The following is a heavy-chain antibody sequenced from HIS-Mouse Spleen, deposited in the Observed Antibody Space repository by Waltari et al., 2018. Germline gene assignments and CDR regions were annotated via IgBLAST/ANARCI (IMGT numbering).Heavy chain of an antibody. Sequence: QLQLQESGPGLVKPSETLSLTCTVSGGSISSSSYYWGWIRQPPGKGLEWIGRIYYSGSTYYNPSLKSRVTISVDTSKNQFSLKLSSVTAADTAVYYCARIEVATIDYWGQGTLVTVSS. J-gene: IGHJ4*02. V-gene: IGHV4-39*07. CDR3: ARIEVATIDY. CDR1: GGSISSSSYY. D-gene: IGHD5-12*01. CDR2: IYYSGST.